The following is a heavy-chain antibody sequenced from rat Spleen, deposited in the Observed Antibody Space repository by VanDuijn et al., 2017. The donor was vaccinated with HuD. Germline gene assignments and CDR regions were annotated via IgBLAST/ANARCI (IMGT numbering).Heavy chain of an antibody. J-gene: IGHJ3*01. CDR2: IWNVGGT. Sequence: QVQLKESGPGLVQSSQTLSLTCTVAGFSLTSYNVHWVRQPPGKGQEWMGVIWNVGGTRYNSALKSRLSISKDTSKSQVFLKMNRLQTEDTATYYCARDENGYVNLWFAYWGQGTLVTVSS. D-gene: IGHD1-4*01. V-gene: IGHV2-41*01. CDR1: GFSLTSYN. CDR3: ARDENGYVNLWFAY.